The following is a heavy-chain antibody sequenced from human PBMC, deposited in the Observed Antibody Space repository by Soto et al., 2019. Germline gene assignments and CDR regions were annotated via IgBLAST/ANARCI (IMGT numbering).Heavy chain of an antibody. CDR3: VKDRYVAY. CDR2: INTNGGST. V-gene: IGHV3-64D*06. J-gene: IGHJ4*02. CDR1: GFAFSSYT. Sequence: PGGSLRLPCSVFGFAFSSYTMHWVRQAPGKGLQYVSSINTNGGSTYYADSVKGRFTISRDNSKNTLYLQMSSLRVEDTAVYYCVKDRYVAYWGQGTLVTVSS.